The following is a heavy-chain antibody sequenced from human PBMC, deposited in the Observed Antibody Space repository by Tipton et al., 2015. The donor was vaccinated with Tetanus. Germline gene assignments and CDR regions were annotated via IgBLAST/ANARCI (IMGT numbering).Heavy chain of an antibody. Sequence: QVQLVQSGAEVKKPGASVKVSCKASGYTFTSYDINWARQATGQGLEWMGWMNPNSGNTGYAQKIQGSVTMTSNTSISTAYMELSSLRSEDTAVYYCARVQVRVWFDPWGQGTLVTVSS. J-gene: IGHJ5*02. V-gene: IGHV1-8*01. CDR2: MNPNSGNT. CDR1: GYTFTSYD. CDR3: ARVQVRVWFDP.